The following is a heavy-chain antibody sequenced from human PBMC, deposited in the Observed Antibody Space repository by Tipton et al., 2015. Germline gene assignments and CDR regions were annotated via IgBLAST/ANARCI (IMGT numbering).Heavy chain of an antibody. J-gene: IGHJ4*02. CDR3: ARIRGRYVMDY. CDR2: IQYSGTT. D-gene: IGHD3-16*01. V-gene: IGHV4-61*05. Sequence: TLSLTCTVSGDSISRSNYYWGWIRQPPGMGLEWIGYIQYSGTTNYNPSLKSRVTISVDTSKNQFFLNLSSVTAADTAVYYCARIRGRYVMDYWGQGTLVTVSS. CDR1: GDSISRSNYY.